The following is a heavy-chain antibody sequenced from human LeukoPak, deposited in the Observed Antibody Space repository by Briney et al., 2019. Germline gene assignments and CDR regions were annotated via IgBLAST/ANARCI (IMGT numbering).Heavy chain of an antibody. Sequence: ASVKLSCKASPYTFNKYYIHWVRQAPGQGLEWMGVINPSGRSASYAQRFQGRVTMTRDTSTSTAYMELRSLRSDDTAVYYCARGGRRTKDRDAFDIWGQGTMVTVSS. CDR2: INPSGRSA. D-gene: IGHD6-25*01. V-gene: IGHV1-46*02. J-gene: IGHJ3*02. CDR1: PYTFNKYY. CDR3: ARGGRRTKDRDAFDI.